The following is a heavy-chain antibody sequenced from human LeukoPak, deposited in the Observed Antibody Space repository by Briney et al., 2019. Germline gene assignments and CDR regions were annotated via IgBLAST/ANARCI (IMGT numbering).Heavy chain of an antibody. D-gene: IGHD3-10*01. CDR2: IIPIFGTA. Sequence: AASVKVSCKASGGTFSSYAISWVRQAPGQGLEWMGGIIPIFGTANYAQKFQGRVTITADESTSTAYMELSSLRSEDTAVYYCARGVMVRGSQAYFDYWGQGTLVTVSS. J-gene: IGHJ4*02. CDR1: GGTFSSYA. CDR3: ARGVMVRGSQAYFDY. V-gene: IGHV1-69*13.